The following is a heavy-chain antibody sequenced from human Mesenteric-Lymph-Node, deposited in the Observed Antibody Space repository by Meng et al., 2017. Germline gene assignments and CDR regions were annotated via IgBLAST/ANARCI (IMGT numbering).Heavy chain of an antibody. CDR2: INPNSGGT. J-gene: IGHJ4*02. Sequence: QGRVVQAGAELKKPGASVKVSCKASGYTFTGYYMHWVRQAPGQGLEWMGWINPNSGGTNYAQKFQGRVTMTRDTSISTAYMELSRLRSDDTAVYYCARVPITMIVVVITTYFDYWGQGTLVTVSS. CDR3: ARVPITMIVVVITTYFDY. CDR1: GYTFTGYY. V-gene: IGHV1-2*02. D-gene: IGHD3-22*01.